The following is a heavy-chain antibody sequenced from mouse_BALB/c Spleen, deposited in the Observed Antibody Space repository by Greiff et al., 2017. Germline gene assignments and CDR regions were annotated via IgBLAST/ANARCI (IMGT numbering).Heavy chain of an antibody. D-gene: IGHD1-1*01. CDR2: IYPGNSDT. J-gene: IGHJ4*01. Sequence: VQLQQSGTVLARPGASVKMSCKASGYSFTSYWMHWVKQRPGQGLEWIGAIYPGNSDTSYNQKFKGKAKLTAVTSASTAYMELSSLTNEDSAVYYCTRSSYGSAFYAMDYWGQGTSVTVSS. CDR1: GYSFTSYW. CDR3: TRSSYGSAFYAMDY. V-gene: IGHV1-5*01.